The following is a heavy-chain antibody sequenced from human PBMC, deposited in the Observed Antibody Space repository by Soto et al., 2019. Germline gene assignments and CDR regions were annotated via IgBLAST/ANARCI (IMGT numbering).Heavy chain of an antibody. CDR3: APHISNFRCHYYAMED. V-gene: IGHV5-51*01. D-gene: IGHD6-13*01. J-gene: IGHJ6*02. CDR2: IYPGDSDT. CDR1: GYTFTDYW. Sequence: PGESLKISCKGSGYTFTDYWIGWVRQLPGKGLEWMGIIYPGDSDTRYSPSFQGHVTITVDKSTSIAYLQWNTLKASDTAMYYSAPHISNFRCHYYAMEDRRQGTPVTVS.